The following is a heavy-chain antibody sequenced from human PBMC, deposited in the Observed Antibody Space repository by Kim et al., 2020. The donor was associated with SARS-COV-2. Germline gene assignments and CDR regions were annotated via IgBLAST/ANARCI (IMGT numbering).Heavy chain of an antibody. D-gene: IGHD3-9*01. Sequence: VKVRFTISRDNSKNTLYLQMNSLRAEDTAVYYCARGATFLTGWGYYFDYWGQGTLVTVSS. CDR3: ARGATFLTGWGYYFDY. J-gene: IGHJ4*02. V-gene: IGHV3-53*01.